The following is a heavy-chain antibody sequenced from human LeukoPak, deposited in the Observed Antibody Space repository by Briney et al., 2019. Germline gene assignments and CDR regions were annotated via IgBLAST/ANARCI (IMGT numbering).Heavy chain of an antibody. CDR3: AKDPTTFDVWSGYFGY. CDR2: ISGSGGST. CDR1: GFTFSSYA. V-gene: IGHV3-23*01. Sequence: GGSLRLSCAASGFTFSSYAMSWVRQAPGKGLEWVSAISGSGGSTYYADSVKGRFPISRDNSKNTLYLQMNSPRAEDRAVYYCAKDPTTFDVWSGYFGYWGQGTLVTVSS. D-gene: IGHD3-3*01. J-gene: IGHJ4*02.